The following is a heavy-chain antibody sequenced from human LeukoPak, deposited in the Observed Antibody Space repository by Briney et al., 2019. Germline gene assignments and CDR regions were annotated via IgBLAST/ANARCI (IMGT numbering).Heavy chain of an antibody. Sequence: SETLSLTCTVSGGSISSYYWSWIRQPPGKGLEWIGSIYYSGSSTYYNPSLKSRVTISVDTSKNQFSLKLSSVTAADTAVYYCARDKGSSWFTVTIQQNWFDPWGQGTLVTVSS. CDR3: ARDKGSSWFTVTIQQNWFDP. D-gene: IGHD4-17*01. CDR1: GGSISSYY. V-gene: IGHV4-59*12. J-gene: IGHJ5*02. CDR2: IYYSGSST.